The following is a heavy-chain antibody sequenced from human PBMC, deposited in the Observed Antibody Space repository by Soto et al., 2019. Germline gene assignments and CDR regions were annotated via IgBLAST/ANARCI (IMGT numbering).Heavy chain of an antibody. V-gene: IGHV3-23*01. Sequence: EVQLLESGGGLVQPGGSLRLSCAASGFTCSSYAMSWVRQAPGKGLEWVSAISGSGGSTYYADSVKGRFTISRDNSKNTLYLQMNSLRAEDTAVYYCAKDKVGSGWYANWFDPWGQGTLVTVSS. CDR3: AKDKVGSGWYANWFDP. J-gene: IGHJ5*02. CDR2: ISGSGGST. CDR1: GFTCSSYA. D-gene: IGHD6-19*01.